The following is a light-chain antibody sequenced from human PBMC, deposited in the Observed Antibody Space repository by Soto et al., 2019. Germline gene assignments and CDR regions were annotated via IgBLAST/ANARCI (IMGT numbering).Light chain of an antibody. V-gene: IGKV1-33*01. CDR3: QQYSNRIT. CDR1: QGIRND. CDR2: DAS. Sequence: IQLTQSPSSLSASVGDRVTITCRASQGIRNDLGWYQHKPGKAPKLLIYDASNLETGVPSRFSGSGSGTYFSFTISSLQPEDFATYYCQQYSNRITFGQGTRLEIK. J-gene: IGKJ5*01.